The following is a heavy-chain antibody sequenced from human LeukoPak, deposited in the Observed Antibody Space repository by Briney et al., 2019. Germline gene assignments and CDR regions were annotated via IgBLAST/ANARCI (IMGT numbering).Heavy chain of an antibody. J-gene: IGHJ4*02. Sequence: ASVKVSCKASGYTFTSYYMHWVRQAPGQGLEWMGRINPSGGSTSYAQTFQGRVTMTRDTSKNQFSLKLSSVTAADTAVYYCARDKWELLIDYWGQGTLVTVSS. D-gene: IGHD1-26*01. CDR1: GYTFTSYY. V-gene: IGHV1-46*01. CDR3: ARDKWELLIDY. CDR2: INPSGGST.